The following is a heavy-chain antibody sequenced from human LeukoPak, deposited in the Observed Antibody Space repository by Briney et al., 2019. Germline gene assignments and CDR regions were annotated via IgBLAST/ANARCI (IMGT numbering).Heavy chain of an antibody. V-gene: IGHV4-4*07. CDR1: GGSISSYY. CDR2: IYTSGST. CDR3: ARAVSTYFDRDAFDI. J-gene: IGHJ3*02. D-gene: IGHD3-9*01. Sequence: AETLSLTCTVSGGSISSYYWSWIRQPAGKGLEWIGRIYTSGSTNYNPSLKSRVTMSVDTSKNQFSLKLSSVTAADTAVYYCARAVSTYFDRDAFDIWGQGTMVTVSS.